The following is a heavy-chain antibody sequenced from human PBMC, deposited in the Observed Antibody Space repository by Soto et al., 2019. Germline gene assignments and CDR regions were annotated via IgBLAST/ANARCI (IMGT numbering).Heavy chain of an antibody. Sequence: QVQLVQSGAEVKKPGASVKVSCKASSYTFTNYGISWVRQAPGQGLEWMGWISGYNGNTNYAQNFQGRVTMTTDTSTSTAYMELRSLRSDDTAIYYCARIAVTFNYLDYWGQGTLVTVSS. CDR1: SYTFTNYG. V-gene: IGHV1-18*01. CDR3: ARIAVTFNYLDY. D-gene: IGHD6-19*01. CDR2: ISGYNGNT. J-gene: IGHJ4*02.